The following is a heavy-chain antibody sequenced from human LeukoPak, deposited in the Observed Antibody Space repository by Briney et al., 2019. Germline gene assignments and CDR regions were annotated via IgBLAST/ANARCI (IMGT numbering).Heavy chain of an antibody. CDR2: IYHSGST. CDR1: GGSISSGGYY. D-gene: IGHD3-16*01. Sequence: PSQTLSLTCTVSGGSISSGGYYWSWIRQPPGKGLEWIGYIYHSGSTYYNPSLKSRVTISVDRSKNQFSLKLSSVTAADTAVYYCAGGGSRSDAFDIWGQGTMVTVSS. CDR3: AGGGSRSDAFDI. J-gene: IGHJ3*02. V-gene: IGHV4-30-2*01.